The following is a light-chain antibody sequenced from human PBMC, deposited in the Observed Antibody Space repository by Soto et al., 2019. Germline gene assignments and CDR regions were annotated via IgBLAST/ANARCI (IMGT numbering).Light chain of an antibody. Sequence: QSVLTQSPSASASLGASVRLTCTLSSGHSSYPIAWHQHQPEKGPRYLMKVNSDGSHSKGDGIPNRFSGSSSGAERYLTISSLQSEDEADYYCQTWGNGYEVEFGGGTKLTVL. CDR1: SGHSSYP. V-gene: IGLV4-69*01. J-gene: IGLJ3*02. CDR3: QTWGNGYEVE. CDR2: VNSDGSH.